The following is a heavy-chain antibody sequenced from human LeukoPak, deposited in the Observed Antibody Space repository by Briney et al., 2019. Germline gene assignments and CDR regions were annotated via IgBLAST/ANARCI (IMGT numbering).Heavy chain of an antibody. CDR2: ISGSGGNS. CDR1: GFTFNNYA. CDR3: ARALSQELIRYSQD. Sequence: GGSLRLSCATSGFTFNNYAMSWVRQAPGKGPEWVSGISGSGGNSYYADSVRGRFTISRDNSKNTLYLQMNSLRADDTAVYYCARALSQELIRYSQDWGQGTLVSVSS. D-gene: IGHD1-1*01. J-gene: IGHJ1*01. V-gene: IGHV3-23*01.